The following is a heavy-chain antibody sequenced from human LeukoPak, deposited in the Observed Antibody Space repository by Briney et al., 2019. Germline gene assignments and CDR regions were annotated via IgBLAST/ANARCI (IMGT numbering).Heavy chain of an antibody. CDR3: AREGLMVYAMPWFDP. CDR1: GGSFSGYY. Sequence: SETLSLTCAVYGGSFSGYYWSWILQPPGKGLEWIGEINHSGSTNYNPSLKSRVTISVDTSMNQFSLKLSSVTAADTAVYYCAREGLMVYAMPWFDPWGQGTLVTVSS. D-gene: IGHD2-8*01. CDR2: INHSGST. J-gene: IGHJ5*02. V-gene: IGHV4-34*01.